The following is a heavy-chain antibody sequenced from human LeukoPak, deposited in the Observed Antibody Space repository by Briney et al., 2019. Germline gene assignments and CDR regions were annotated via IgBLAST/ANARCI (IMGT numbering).Heavy chain of an antibody. D-gene: IGHD1-26*01. CDR3: ARGGSFNAFDI. J-gene: IGHJ3*02. V-gene: IGHV3-30-3*01. CDR1: GFTFDDYA. CDR2: ISYDGSNK. Sequence: GRSLRLSCAASGFTFDDYAMHWVRQAPGKGLEWVAVISYDGSNKYYADSVKGRFTISRDNSKNTLYLQMNSLRAEDTAVYYCARGGSFNAFDIWGQGTMVTVSS.